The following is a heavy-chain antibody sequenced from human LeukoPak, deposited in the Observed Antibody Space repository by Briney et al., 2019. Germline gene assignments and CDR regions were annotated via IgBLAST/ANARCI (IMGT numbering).Heavy chain of an antibody. CDR3: ASDYGDYVSGY. D-gene: IGHD4-17*01. CDR1: GGTFSSYA. Sequence: ASVKVSCKASGGTFSSYAISWVRQARGQGLEWMGGIIPIFGTANYAQKFQGRVTITADKSTSTAYMELSSLRSEDTAVYYCASDYGDYVSGYWGQGTLVTVSS. J-gene: IGHJ4*02. V-gene: IGHV1-69*06. CDR2: IIPIFGTA.